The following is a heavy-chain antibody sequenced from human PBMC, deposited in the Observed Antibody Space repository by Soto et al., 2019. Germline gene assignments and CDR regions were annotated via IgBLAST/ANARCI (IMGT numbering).Heavy chain of an antibody. V-gene: IGHV5-51*01. Sequence: GESLKISCKGSGYSFTSYLIGWVRQMPGKGLEWMGIIYPGDSDTRYSPSFQGQVTISADKSISTAYLQWSSLKASDTAMYYCARLCTGSTSCYTYYYYGMDVWGQGTTVTVSS. J-gene: IGHJ6*02. CDR3: ARLCTGSTSCYTYYYYGMDV. D-gene: IGHD2-2*01. CDR1: GYSFTSYL. CDR2: IYPGDSDT.